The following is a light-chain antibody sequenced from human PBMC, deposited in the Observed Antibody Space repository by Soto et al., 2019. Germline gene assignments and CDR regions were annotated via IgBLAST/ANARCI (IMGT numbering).Light chain of an antibody. CDR3: QQYYTIPPWT. Sequence: IVMTQSPDSLAVSLGERATINCKSSQSVLYSSNNKNYLAWYQQKPGQPPKLLIYWASTRESGVPDRFSGGGSGTDFTLTISSLQAEDVAVYYCQQYYTIPPWTFGQGTKVEI. J-gene: IGKJ1*01. CDR2: WAS. V-gene: IGKV4-1*01. CDR1: QSVLYSSNNKNY.